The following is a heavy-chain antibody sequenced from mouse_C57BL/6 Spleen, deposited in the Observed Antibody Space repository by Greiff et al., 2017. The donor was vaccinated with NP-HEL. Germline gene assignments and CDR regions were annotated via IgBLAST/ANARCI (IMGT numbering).Heavy chain of an antibody. CDR2: IWSGGST. D-gene: IGHD2-5*01. V-gene: IGHV2-2*01. J-gene: IGHJ4*01. CDR1: GFSLTSYG. CDR3: ARMGYYSSAYYAMDY. Sequence: VQLQQSGPGLVQPSQSLSITCTVSGFSLTSYGVHWVRQSPGKGLEWLGVIWSGGSTDYNAAFISRLSISKDNSKSQVFFKMNSLQADDTAIYYCARMGYYSSAYYAMDYWGQGTSVTVSS.